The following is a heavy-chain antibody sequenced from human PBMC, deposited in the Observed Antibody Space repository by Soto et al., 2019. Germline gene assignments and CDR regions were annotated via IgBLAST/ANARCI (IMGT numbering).Heavy chain of an antibody. CDR1: GYTFTSYG. V-gene: IGHV1-18*01. CDR3: ARDIEICCSGGSCYSNDHAFDI. Sequence: QVQLVQSGAEVKKPGASVKVSCKASGYTFTSYGISWVRQAPGQGLEWMGWISAYNGNTNYAQKLQGRVTMTTDTSTSTAYMELRSLRSDDTAVYYCARDIEICCSGGSCYSNDHAFDIWGQGTMVTVSS. CDR2: ISAYNGNT. J-gene: IGHJ3*02. D-gene: IGHD2-15*01.